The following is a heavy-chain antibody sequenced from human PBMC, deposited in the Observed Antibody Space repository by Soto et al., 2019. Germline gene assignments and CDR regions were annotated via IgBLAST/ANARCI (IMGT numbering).Heavy chain of an antibody. Sequence: QVQLVQSGTEVKKPGASVKVSCKASGYTFTSYDINWVRQATGQGLEWMGWMNPDSGNTGYAQKFQGRVTMTRDPSINTAYIEVSSLTSEDTAVYYCARRVVVFDSWGQGTLVTVSS. CDR1: GYTFTSYD. CDR2: MNPDSGNT. CDR3: ARRVVVFDS. D-gene: IGHD2-15*01. J-gene: IGHJ4*02. V-gene: IGHV1-8*01.